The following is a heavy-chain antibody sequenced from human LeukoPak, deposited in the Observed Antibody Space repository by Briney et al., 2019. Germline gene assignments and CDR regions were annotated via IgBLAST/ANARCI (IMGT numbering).Heavy chain of an antibody. D-gene: IGHD3-3*01. V-gene: IGHV3-7*01. CDR2: IEQDGSEK. CDR1: GFTFSKYW. Sequence: GGSLRLSCAASGFTFSKYWMSWVRQAPGEGLGWVANIEQDGSEKYYVDTVKGRFTISRDNAKNSLYLQMNSLRAEDTAVYYCVGGILEWLFDYWGQGTLVTVSS. CDR3: VGGILEWLFDY. J-gene: IGHJ4*02.